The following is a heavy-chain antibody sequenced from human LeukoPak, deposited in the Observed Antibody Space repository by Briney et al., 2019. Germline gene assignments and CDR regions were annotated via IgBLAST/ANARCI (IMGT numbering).Heavy chain of an antibody. D-gene: IGHD3-16*01. CDR2: IFTSGST. CDR3: ARRRLGEFFDY. Sequence: SETLSLTCTVSGGSVSSGRFYWSWIRQPAGKGLEWIGRIFTSGSTNYNPSLKSRVSISVNTSKNQFSLKLSSVTAADTAVYYCARRRLGEFFDYWGQGTLVTVSS. CDR1: GGSVSSGRFY. J-gene: IGHJ4*02. V-gene: IGHV4-61*02.